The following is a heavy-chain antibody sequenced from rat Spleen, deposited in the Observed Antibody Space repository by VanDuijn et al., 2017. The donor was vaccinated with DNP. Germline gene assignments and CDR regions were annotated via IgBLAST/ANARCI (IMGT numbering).Heavy chain of an antibody. CDR2: IWGHGNT. CDR3: TRESWGYVMDA. Sequence: QVQLRESGPVLVQASETLSLTCTVSGFSLTNYGLIWDRQSLGKGLEWLGIIWGHGNTDYNSALKPRLSINRDTSKSQVFLKMNSLQSDDTATYYCTRESWGYVMDAWGQGASVTVSS. D-gene: IGHD5-1*01. V-gene: IGHV2S75*01. J-gene: IGHJ4*01. CDR1: GFSLTNYG.